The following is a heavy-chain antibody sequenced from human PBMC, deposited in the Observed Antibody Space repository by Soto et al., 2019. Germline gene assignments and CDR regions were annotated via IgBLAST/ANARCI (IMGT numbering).Heavy chain of an antibody. CDR2: ISGNGLNA. CDR1: GFTVSNYG. CDR3: AKRQDYGDYVVDY. D-gene: IGHD4-17*01. J-gene: IGHJ4*02. V-gene: IGHV3-23*01. Sequence: GGSLRLSCAASGFTVSNYGMGWVRQAPGKGLEWVSGISGNGLNAHYADSVQGRFTISRDNSKSTVDLQMNSLRVEDTAVYYCAKRQDYGDYVVDYRGQGSLVTVSS.